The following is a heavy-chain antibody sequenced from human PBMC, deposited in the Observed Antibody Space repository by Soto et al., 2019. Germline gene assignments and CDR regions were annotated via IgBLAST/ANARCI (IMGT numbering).Heavy chain of an antibody. CDR2: ISISSSTI. Sequence: QPGGSLSLSCAASGFTFSSYSMNWVRQAPGKGLEWVSYISISSSTIYYADSVKGRFTISRDNAKNSLYLQMNSLRDEDTAVYYCARSPEELGYCSGGSCPALYYYYYGMDVWGQGTTVTVSS. CDR3: ARSPEELGYCSGGSCPALYYYYYGMDV. CDR1: GFTFSSYS. D-gene: IGHD2-15*01. J-gene: IGHJ6*02. V-gene: IGHV3-48*02.